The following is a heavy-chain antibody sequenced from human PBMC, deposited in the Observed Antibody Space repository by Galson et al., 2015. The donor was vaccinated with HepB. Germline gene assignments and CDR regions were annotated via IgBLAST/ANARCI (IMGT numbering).Heavy chain of an antibody. D-gene: IGHD2-2*01. Sequence: SLRLSCAVSGFTFDDYGMHWVRQGPGKGLEWVSGINWNSGRIGYADSVKGRFTISRDNAKSSLYLQMNSLRAEDTALYYCVKDKIRGRVVPSDMCFDYWGQGTLVTVSS. V-gene: IGHV3-9*01. CDR1: GFTFDDYG. J-gene: IGHJ4*02. CDR3: VKDKIRGRVVPSDMCFDY. CDR2: INWNSGRI.